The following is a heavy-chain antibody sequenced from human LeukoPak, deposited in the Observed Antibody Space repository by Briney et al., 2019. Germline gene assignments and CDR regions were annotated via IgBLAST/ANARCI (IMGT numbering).Heavy chain of an antibody. V-gene: IGHV3-23*01. Sequence: PGGSLRLSRAASGFTFSNYAMTWVRQAPGKGLEWVSGITGSGVGTHYADSVKGRFTISRDNSKNTLYLQMNSLRAEDTAVYYCAKNLPPTYYYDSSGYSVVDYWGQGTLVTVSS. J-gene: IGHJ4*02. CDR2: ITGSGVGT. CDR1: GFTFSNYA. D-gene: IGHD3-22*01. CDR3: AKNLPPTYYYDSSGYSVVDY.